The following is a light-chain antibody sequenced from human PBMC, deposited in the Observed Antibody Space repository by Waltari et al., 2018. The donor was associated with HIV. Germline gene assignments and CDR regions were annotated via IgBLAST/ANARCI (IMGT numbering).Light chain of an antibody. CDR3: QQYGISPRT. Sequence: EIVLTQSPGTLSLSPGERATLSCRASQSLSSSYLVWFQQKPGQAPRLLIYAASSMSTGIPDRFSGSGSGTDFTLTISRLEPEDFAVYYCQQYGISPRTFGQGTTLEIK. V-gene: IGKV3-20*01. CDR2: AAS. J-gene: IGKJ1*01. CDR1: QSLSSSY.